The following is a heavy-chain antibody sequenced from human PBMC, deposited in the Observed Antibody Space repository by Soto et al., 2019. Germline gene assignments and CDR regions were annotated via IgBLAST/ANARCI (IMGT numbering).Heavy chain of an antibody. D-gene: IGHD7-27*01. V-gene: IGHV1-69*06. Sequence: QVQLVQSGAEVKKPGSSVKVSCEASGGTFSGHAISWVRQAPGQGPEWMGGLLPLFGTTQHAQNFQARITFPADKSTITAYMELTSLRFEDTAIYYCARGPNWGYRFDSWGQGTLVTVSS. CDR1: GGTFSGHA. J-gene: IGHJ4*02. CDR3: ARGPNWGYRFDS. CDR2: LLPLFGTT.